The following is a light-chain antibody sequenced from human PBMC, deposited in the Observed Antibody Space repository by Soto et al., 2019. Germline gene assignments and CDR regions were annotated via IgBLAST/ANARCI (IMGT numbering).Light chain of an antibody. CDR3: HQYGTSTWT. J-gene: IGKJ1*01. CDR2: GAS. V-gene: IGKV3-20*01. Sequence: EVVLTQSPGTLSLSPGERATLSCRASETVTSDYLAWYQQKPGQAPRLLFYGASRRAAGIPDRFSGSGSGKDFTLIISRLEPEDFVVYYCHQYGTSTWTFGQVTKVEIK. CDR1: ETVTSDY.